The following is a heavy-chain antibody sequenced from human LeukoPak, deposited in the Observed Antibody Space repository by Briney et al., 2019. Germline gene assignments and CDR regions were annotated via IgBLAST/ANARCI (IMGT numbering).Heavy chain of an antibody. D-gene: IGHD3-10*01. J-gene: IGHJ4*02. CDR3: TRVKGRELLWFGESTPDY. CDR2: IRSKAYGGTT. CDR1: GFTFGDYA. V-gene: IGHV3-49*04. Sequence: GGSLRLSCTASGFTFGDYAMSWVRQAPGKGQEWVGFIRSKAYGGTTEYAASVKGRFTISRDDSKSIAYLQMNSLKTEDTAVYYCTRVKGRELLWFGESTPDYWGQGTLVTVSS.